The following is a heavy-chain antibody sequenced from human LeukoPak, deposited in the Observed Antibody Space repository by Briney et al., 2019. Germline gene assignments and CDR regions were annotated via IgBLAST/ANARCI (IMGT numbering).Heavy chain of an antibody. CDR2: FDPEDGEA. J-gene: IGHJ6*02. CDR3: ATLGRMDV. Sequence: GASVKVSCKVSGSTLSELSMHWVRQAPGKGLEWMGAFDPEDGEAVYAQKFQGRFTMSEDTSADTAYLELSSLRSEDTAVYYCATLGRMDVWGQGTTVTVSS. CDR1: GSTLSELS. V-gene: IGHV1-24*01.